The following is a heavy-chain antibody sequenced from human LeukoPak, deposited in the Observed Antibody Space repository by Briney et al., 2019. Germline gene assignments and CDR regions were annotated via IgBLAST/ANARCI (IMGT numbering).Heavy chain of an antibody. CDR3: ARDTRITIFGVVYQYGMDV. J-gene: IGHJ6*02. D-gene: IGHD3-3*01. CDR2: ISSSGSTI. V-gene: IGHV3-11*01. CDR1: GFTFSDHY. Sequence: GGSLRLSCAASGFTFSDHYMSWIRQAPGKGLEWVPYISSSGSTIYYADSVKGRFTISRDNAKNSLYLQMNSLRAEDTAVYYCARDTRITIFGVVYQYGMDVWGQGTTVTVSS.